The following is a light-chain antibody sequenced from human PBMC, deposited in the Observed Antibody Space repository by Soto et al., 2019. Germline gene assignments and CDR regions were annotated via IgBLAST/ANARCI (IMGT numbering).Light chain of an antibody. CDR3: QQYNNWPLT. CDR2: AAS. CDR1: QSISRN. J-gene: IGKJ1*01. V-gene: IGKV3-15*01. Sequence: EIVMTQSPATLSVSPGERATLSRRASQSISRNLAWYQQKPGQAPRLLIYAASTRATGLPARFSGSGSGTEFTLTISSLQSEDFAVYSCQQYNNWPLTFGQGTKVDIK.